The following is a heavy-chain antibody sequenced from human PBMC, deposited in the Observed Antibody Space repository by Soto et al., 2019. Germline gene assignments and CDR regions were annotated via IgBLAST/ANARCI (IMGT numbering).Heavy chain of an antibody. V-gene: IGHV3-30*03. D-gene: IGHD3-22*01. CDR2: ISDDGTKK. Sequence: QVQLVESGGGVVQPGKSLRLSCAASRFTFSNYGMHWFRQAPGKGLEWVALISDDGTKKYYADSVKGRFTISRDKSKNTLYLQMNRLRAEDTAVYFCARELYYYDRSGYYPLETWGQGTLVTVSS. CDR3: ARELYYYDRSGYYPLET. J-gene: IGHJ5*02. CDR1: RFTFSNYG.